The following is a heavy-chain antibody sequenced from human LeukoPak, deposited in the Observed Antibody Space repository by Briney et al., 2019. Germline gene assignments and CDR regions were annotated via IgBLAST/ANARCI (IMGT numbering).Heavy chain of an antibody. CDR2: ISWNSGSI. J-gene: IGHJ4*02. V-gene: IGHV3-9*03. D-gene: IGHD6-13*01. Sequence: PGGSLRLSCAASGFTFDDYAMHWVRQAPGKGLEWVSGISWNSGSIGYADSVKGRFTISRDNAKNSLYLQMNSLRAEDMALYYCAKDMSQQLVLDYWGQGTLVTVSS. CDR3: AKDMSQQLVLDY. CDR1: GFTFDDYA.